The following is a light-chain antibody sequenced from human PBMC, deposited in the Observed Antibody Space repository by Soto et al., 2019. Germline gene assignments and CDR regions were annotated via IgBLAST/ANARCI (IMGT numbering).Light chain of an antibody. CDR2: DAS. V-gene: IGKV3-11*01. J-gene: IGKJ4*01. CDR1: QSVRSY. CDR3: QHRSSWPLT. Sequence: EIVLTQSPATLSLSPGERATLSCRASQSVRSYLAWYQQKPGQTPRLLIYDASNRAPGIPARFSGSGSGTDFTLTISSLEPEDFAVYYGQHRSSWPLTFGGGTKVEIK.